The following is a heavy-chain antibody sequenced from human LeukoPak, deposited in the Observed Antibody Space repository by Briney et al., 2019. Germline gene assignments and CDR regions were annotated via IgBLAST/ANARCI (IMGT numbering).Heavy chain of an antibody. Sequence: GGSLRLSCAASGFTFSSYAMSWVRQAPGKGLEWVSTISDSGGSTYYADSVKGRFTISRDNSKNTLFLQMNSLRAEDTAVYYCAELGITMIGGVWGKGTTVTISS. CDR1: GFTFSSYA. CDR2: ISDSGGST. CDR3: AELGITMIGGV. D-gene: IGHD3-10*02. J-gene: IGHJ6*04. V-gene: IGHV3-23*01.